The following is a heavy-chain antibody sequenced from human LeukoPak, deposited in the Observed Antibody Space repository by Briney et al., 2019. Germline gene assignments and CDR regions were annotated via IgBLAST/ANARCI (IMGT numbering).Heavy chain of an antibody. CDR1: GFTFSNYG. CDR3: AKDRRWYYGSGSSYYYYGMDV. V-gene: IGHV3-30*18. CDR2: ISFDGSNK. D-gene: IGHD3-10*01. Sequence: GGSLRLSCAASGFTFSNYGIHWVRQAPGKGLEWVAIISFDGSNKYYADSVKGRFAISRDNSQNTLYLQMNSLRAEDTAVYYCAKDRRWYYGSGSSYYYYGMDVWGQGTTVTVSS. J-gene: IGHJ6*02.